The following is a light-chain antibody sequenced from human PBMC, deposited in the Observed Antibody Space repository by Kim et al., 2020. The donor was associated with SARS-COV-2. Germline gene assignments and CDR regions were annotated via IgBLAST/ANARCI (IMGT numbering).Light chain of an antibody. Sequence: QSVLTQPPSASGTPGQRVTISCSGGSSNIGNNPVNWYQQLPGTAPNLLVYTDNQRPSGVPDRFSGSKSGTSASLAISGLQSEDEADYYCAAWDDRLNGVLFGGGTQLTVL. CDR3: AAWDDRLNGVL. V-gene: IGLV1-44*01. CDR2: TDN. CDR1: SSNIGNNP. J-gene: IGLJ2*01.